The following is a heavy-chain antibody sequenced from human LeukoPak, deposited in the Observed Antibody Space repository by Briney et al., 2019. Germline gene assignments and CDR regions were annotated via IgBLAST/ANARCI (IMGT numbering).Heavy chain of an antibody. CDR2: IYYTGST. D-gene: IGHD3-22*01. Sequence: SGTLSLTCTVSGGSISSYYWSWIRQPPGKGLEWIGYIYYTGSTDYNPSLKSRVTIFVDTSKNQFSLKVNSVTAADTAVYYCARLADYDSSPLDYWGQGNLVTVSS. J-gene: IGHJ4*02. CDR1: GGSISSYY. CDR3: ARLADYDSSPLDY. V-gene: IGHV4-59*08.